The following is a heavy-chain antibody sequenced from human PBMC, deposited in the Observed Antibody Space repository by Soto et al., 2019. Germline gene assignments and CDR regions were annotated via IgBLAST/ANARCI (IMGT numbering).Heavy chain of an antibody. J-gene: IGHJ4*02. V-gene: IGHV4-34*01. CDR2: INHSGST. D-gene: IGHD2-8*02. Sequence: PSETLSLTCAVYGGSFSGYYWSWIRQPPGKGLEWIGEINHSGSTNYNPSLKSRVTKSVDTSKNQFSLKLRTVTAADTAVYYCARRRLSPGGYYYYWGQGTLVTVSS. CDR1: GGSFSGYY. CDR3: ARRRLSPGGYYYY.